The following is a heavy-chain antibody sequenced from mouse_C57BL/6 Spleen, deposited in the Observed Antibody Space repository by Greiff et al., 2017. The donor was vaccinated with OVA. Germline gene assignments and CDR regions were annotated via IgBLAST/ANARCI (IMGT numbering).Heavy chain of an antibody. CDR3: AREDLAWFAY. J-gene: IGHJ3*01. CDR1: GYSITSGYY. CDR2: ISYDGSN. V-gene: IGHV3-6*01. Sequence: EVKLQESGPGLVKPSQSLSLTCSVTGYSITSGYYWNWIRQFPGNKLEWMGYISYDGSNNYNPSLKNRISITRDTSKNQFFLKLNSVTTEDTATYYCAREDLAWFAYWGQGTLVTVSA.